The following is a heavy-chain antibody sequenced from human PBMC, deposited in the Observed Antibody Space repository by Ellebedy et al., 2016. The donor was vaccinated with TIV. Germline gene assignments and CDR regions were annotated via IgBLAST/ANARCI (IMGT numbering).Heavy chain of an antibody. CDR2: ISAYNGNT. CDR3: ARSGYCSSTSCYAVRSYYYGMDV. J-gene: IGHJ6*02. D-gene: IGHD2-2*01. CDR1: GYTFTSYG. Sequence: AASVQVSCKASGYTFTSYGISWVRQAPGQGLERMGWISAYNGNTTYAQKPQGRVTMTTDTSTSTAYMELRSLRSDDTAVYYCARSGYCSSTSCYAVRSYYYGMDVWGQGTTVTVSS. V-gene: IGHV1-18*01.